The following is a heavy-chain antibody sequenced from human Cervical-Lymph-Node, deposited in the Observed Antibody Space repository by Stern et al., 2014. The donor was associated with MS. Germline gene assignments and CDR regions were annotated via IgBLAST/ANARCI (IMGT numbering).Heavy chain of an antibody. Sequence: QVTLKGSGPTLVKPTQTSTLTCTFSGFSLNTSGEGVGWIRQPPGKALEWLAVIYWDADARYSPSLKSRLTITKDTSKNHVVLTMANMDPVDTATYYCAHTRVTSDEGYGLDVWGQGTTVTVSS. CDR3: AHTRVTSDEGYGLDV. J-gene: IGHJ6*02. D-gene: IGHD2-21*02. V-gene: IGHV2-5*02. CDR1: GFSLNTSGEG. CDR2: IYWDADA.